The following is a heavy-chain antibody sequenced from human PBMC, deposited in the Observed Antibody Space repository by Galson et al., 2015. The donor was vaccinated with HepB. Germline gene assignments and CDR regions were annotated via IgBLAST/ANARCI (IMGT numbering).Heavy chain of an antibody. CDR3: ASQLIDYGDYGRAD. V-gene: IGHV3-30*04. J-gene: IGHJ4*02. Sequence: SLRLSCAASGFTFSSYAMHWVRQAPGKGLEWVAVISYDGSNKYYADSVKGRFTISRDNSKNTLYLQMNSLRAEDTAVYYCASQLIDYGDYGRADWGQGTLVTVSS. CDR2: ISYDGSNK. D-gene: IGHD4-17*01. CDR1: GFTFSSYA.